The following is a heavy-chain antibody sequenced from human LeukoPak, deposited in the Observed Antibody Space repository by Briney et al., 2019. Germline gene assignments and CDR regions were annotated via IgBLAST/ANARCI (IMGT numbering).Heavy chain of an antibody. Sequence: GGSLRLSCTGSGFNFNMFAMKSGSQAPGQGLEWVSGLSRGGGTTNYADSVKGRFTISRDKSKNMVFLQMNSLRPEDTAVYYCAKEQRIRHCSEGVCMEGYYFDYWGQGSLVTVSS. CDR2: LSRGGGTT. J-gene: IGHJ4*02. CDR1: GFNFNMFA. D-gene: IGHD2-8*01. V-gene: IGHV3-23*01. CDR3: AKEQRIRHCSEGVCMEGYYFDY.